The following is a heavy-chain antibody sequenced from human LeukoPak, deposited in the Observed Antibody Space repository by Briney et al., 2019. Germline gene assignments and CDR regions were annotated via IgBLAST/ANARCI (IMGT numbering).Heavy chain of an antibody. J-gene: IGHJ6*02. CDR2: INHSGST. D-gene: IGHD3-9*01. CDR3: AIVGRGRLRYFDRDPRTYGMDV. CDR1: GGSFSGYY. Sequence: PWETLSLTCAVYGGSFSGYYWSWIRQPPGKGLEWIGEINHSGSTNYNPSLKSRVTISVDTSKNQFALKLSSVTAADTAVYYCAIVGRGRLRYFDRDPRTYGMDVWGQGTTVTVSS. V-gene: IGHV4-34*01.